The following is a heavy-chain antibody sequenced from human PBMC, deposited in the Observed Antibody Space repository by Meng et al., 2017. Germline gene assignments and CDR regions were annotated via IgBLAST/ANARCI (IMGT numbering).Heavy chain of an antibody. J-gene: IGHJ6*02. Sequence: GESLKISCAASGFTFSSYGMHWVRQAPGKGLEWVAVIWYDGSNKYYADSVKGRFTISRDNSKNTLYLQMNSLRAEDTAVYCCARMYYYGSGKYYYYYGMDVWGQGTTVTVSS. CDR3: ARMYYYGSGKYYYYYGMDV. D-gene: IGHD3-10*01. CDR2: IWYDGSNK. CDR1: GFTFSSYG. V-gene: IGHV3-33*01.